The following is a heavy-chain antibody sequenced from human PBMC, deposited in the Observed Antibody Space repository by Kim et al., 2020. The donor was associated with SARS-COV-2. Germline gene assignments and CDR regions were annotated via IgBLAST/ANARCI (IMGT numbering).Heavy chain of an antibody. V-gene: IGHV3-21*01. J-gene: IGHJ4*02. CDR3: ARSSVVRGGWYQLLGGEDRDY. CDR2: ISSSGSYI. Sequence: GGSLRLSCAASGFTFSSYSMNWVRQAPGKGLEWVSSISSSGSYIYYADSVKGRFTISRDNAKNSLYLQMNSLRAEDTAVYYCARSSVVRGGWYQLLGGEDRDYWGQGTLVTVSS. D-gene: IGHD2-2*01. CDR1: GFTFSSYS.